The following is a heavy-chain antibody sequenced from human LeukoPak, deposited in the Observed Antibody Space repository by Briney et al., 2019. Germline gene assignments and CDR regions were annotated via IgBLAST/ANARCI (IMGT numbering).Heavy chain of an antibody. J-gene: IGHJ4*02. CDR1: GFTFSSYG. CDR2: ISYDGSNK. V-gene: IGHV3-30*18. CDR3: AKVERIVVVPAAIDN. Sequence: GRSLRLSCAASGFTFSSYGVHWVRQAPGKGLEWVAVISYDGSNKYYADSVKGRFTISRDNSKNTLYLQMNSLRAEDTAVYYCAKVERIVVVPAAIDNWGQGTLVTVSS. D-gene: IGHD2-2*01.